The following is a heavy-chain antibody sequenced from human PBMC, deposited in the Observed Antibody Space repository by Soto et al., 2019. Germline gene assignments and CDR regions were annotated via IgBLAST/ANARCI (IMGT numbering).Heavy chain of an antibody. D-gene: IGHD5-12*01. V-gene: IGHV1-3*05. J-gene: IGHJ5*02. CDR2: INAGNGNT. Sequence: QVQLVQSGAEEKKPGASVKVSCKASGYTFTSYAMHWVRESPGQGLEWMGWINAGNGNTKYSQKFQGRVTITRDTSASTAYMELRRLRSEDTAVYYCARWTPVWFDPWGKGPLVTVSS. CDR3: ARWTPVWFDP. CDR1: GYTFTSYA.